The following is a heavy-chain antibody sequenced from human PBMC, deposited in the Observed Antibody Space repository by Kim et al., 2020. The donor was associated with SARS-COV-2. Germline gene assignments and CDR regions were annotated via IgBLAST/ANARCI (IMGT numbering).Heavy chain of an antibody. J-gene: IGHJ5*02. V-gene: IGHV5-51*01. CDR1: GYSFTSYW. CDR3: ALTVLRYFDWPTPFDP. CDR2: IYPGDSDT. Sequence: GESLKISCKGSGYSFTSYWIGWVRQMPGKGLEWMGIIYPGDSDTRYSPSFQGQVTISADKSISTAYLQWSSLKASDTAMYYCALTVLRYFDWPTPFDPWGQGTLVTVSS. D-gene: IGHD3-9*01.